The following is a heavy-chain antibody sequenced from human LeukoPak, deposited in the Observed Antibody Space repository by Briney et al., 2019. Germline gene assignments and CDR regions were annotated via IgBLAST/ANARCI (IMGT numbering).Heavy chain of an antibody. D-gene: IGHD6-13*01. CDR1: GFTFSSHG. J-gene: IGHJ5*02. CDR3: AREKQHPGPTGFDP. V-gene: IGHV3-23*01. Sequence: GGTLRLSCVASGFTFSSHGMNWVRQAPGKGLEWVSGIIPSGHTTYYADSVRGRFTISRDNSRNTLYLQMNSLRAEDSAVYYCAREKQHPGPTGFDPWGQGTLVTVSS. CDR2: IIPSGHTT.